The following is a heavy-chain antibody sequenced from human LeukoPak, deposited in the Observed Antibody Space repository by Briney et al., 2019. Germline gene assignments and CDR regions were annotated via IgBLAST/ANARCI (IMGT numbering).Heavy chain of an antibody. CDR1: GFTFSSYG. J-gene: IGHJ4*02. V-gene: IGHV3-30*03. CDR2: ISYAGSNK. D-gene: IGHD2-2*01. CDR3: ARGDCSSTSCYLREPEPDY. Sequence: GRSLRLSCAASGFTFSSYGMHWVRQAPGKGLEWVAVISYAGSNKCYADSVKGRFTISRDNSKNTLYLQMNSLRAEDTAVYYCARGDCSSTSCYLREPEPDYWGQGTLVTVSS.